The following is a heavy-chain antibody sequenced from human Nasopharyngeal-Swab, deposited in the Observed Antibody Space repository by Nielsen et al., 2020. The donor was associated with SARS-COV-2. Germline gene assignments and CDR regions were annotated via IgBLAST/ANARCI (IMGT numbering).Heavy chain of an antibody. V-gene: IGHV3-7*01. CDR2: IKKDGSEK. D-gene: IGHD3-22*01. J-gene: IGHJ6*02. Sequence: WIRQPPGKRLEWVANIKKDGSEKYYVDSVKGRFTISRDNAKNSLYLQMNSLRAEDTAVYYCARDSKPGGGYYSLYYYNYYGMDVWGQGTTVTVSS. CDR3: ARDSKPGGGYYSLYYYNYYGMDV.